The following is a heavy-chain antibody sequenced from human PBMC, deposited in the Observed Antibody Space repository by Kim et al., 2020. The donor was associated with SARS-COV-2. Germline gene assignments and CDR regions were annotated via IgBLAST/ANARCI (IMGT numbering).Heavy chain of an antibody. V-gene: IGHV4-59*13. CDR3: ARGGESGWFDP. J-gene: IGHJ5*02. CDR2: IYYSGST. Sequence: SETLSLTCTVSGGSISSYYWSWIRQPPGKGLEWIGYIYYSGSTNYNPSLKSRVTISVDTSKNQFSLKLSSVTAAYTAVYYCARGGESGWFDPWGQGTLVTVSS. CDR1: GGSISSYY.